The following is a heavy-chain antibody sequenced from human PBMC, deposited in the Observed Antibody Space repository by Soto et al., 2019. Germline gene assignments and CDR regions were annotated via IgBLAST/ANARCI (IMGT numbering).Heavy chain of an antibody. V-gene: IGHV3-30*18. CDR1: GFTFSSYG. CDR2: ISYDGSNK. J-gene: IGHJ4*02. Sequence: PGGSLRLSCAASGFTFSSYGMHWVRQAPGKGLEWVAVISYDGSNKYYADSVKGRFTISRDNSKNTLYLQMNSLRAEDTAVYYCAKGGDGYSRDLFDYWGQGTLGTVSS. D-gene: IGHD4-4*01. CDR3: AKGGDGYSRDLFDY.